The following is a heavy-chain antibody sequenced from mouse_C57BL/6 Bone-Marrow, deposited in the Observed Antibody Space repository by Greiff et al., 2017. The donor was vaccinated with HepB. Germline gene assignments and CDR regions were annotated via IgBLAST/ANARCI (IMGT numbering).Heavy chain of an antibody. V-gene: IGHV5-17*01. J-gene: IGHJ4*01. D-gene: IGHD1-1*01. Sequence: EVMLVESGGGLVKPGGSLKLSCAASGFTFSDYGMHWVRQAPEKGLEWVAYISSGSSTIYYADTVKGRFTISRDNAKNTLFLQMTSLRSEDTAMYYCAPITTVVAYYYAMDYWGQGTSVTVSS. CDR1: GFTFSDYG. CDR2: ISSGSSTI. CDR3: APITTVVAYYYAMDY.